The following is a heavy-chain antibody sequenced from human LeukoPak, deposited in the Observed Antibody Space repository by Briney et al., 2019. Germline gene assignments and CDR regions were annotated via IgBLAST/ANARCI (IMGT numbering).Heavy chain of an antibody. D-gene: IGHD3-16*01. CDR1: VYTFTGYY. V-gene: IGHV1-2*02. CDR3: ARAGTVMITFGGGKRNWFDP. J-gene: IGHJ5*02. Sequence: ASVKVSCKASVYTFTGYYMHWVRQAPGQGLEWMGWINPNSGGTNYAQKFQGRVTMTRDTSISTAYMELSRLRSDDTAVYYCARAGTVMITFGGGKRNWFDPWGQGTLVTVSS. CDR2: INPNSGGT.